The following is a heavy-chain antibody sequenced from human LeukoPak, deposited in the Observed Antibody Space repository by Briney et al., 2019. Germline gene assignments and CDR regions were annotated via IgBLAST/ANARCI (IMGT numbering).Heavy chain of an antibody. D-gene: IGHD6-6*01. J-gene: IGHJ6*03. Sequence: AASVKVSCKASGYTFTSYGISWVRQAPGQGLEWMGRIIPTFGTANYAQKFQGRVTITTDESTSTAYMELSSLRSEDTAVYYCARDKRQLGYPPSNSVYYMDVWGKGTTVTVSS. CDR1: GYTFTSYG. CDR2: IIPTFGTA. V-gene: IGHV1-69*05. CDR3: ARDKRQLGYPPSNSVYYMDV.